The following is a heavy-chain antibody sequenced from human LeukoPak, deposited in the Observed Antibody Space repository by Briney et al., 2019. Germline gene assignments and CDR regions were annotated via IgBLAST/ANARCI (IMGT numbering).Heavy chain of an antibody. V-gene: IGHV3-7*01. CDR3: ARGKWELPFDYFDY. Sequence: GGSLRLSCAASGFTFSSYWMSWVRQAPGKGREWVANIKQDGSEKYYVDSVKGRFTISRDNAKNSLYLQMNSLRAEDTAVNYCARGKWELPFDYFDYWGQGTLVTVSS. D-gene: IGHD1-26*01. CDR2: IKQDGSEK. J-gene: IGHJ4*02. CDR1: GFTFSSYW.